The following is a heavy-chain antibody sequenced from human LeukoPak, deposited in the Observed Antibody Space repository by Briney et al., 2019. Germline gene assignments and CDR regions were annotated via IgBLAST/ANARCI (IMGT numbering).Heavy chain of an antibody. D-gene: IGHD3-10*01. CDR1: GGSISSSSYY. V-gene: IGHV4-39*07. Sequence: SETLSLTCTVSGGSISSSSYYWGWIRQPPGKGLEWIGSIYYSRNTYYNPSLKSRVTISVDGSKNHFSLKLSSVTAADTAVYYCARDGGSGSYIDLWGQGTLVTVSS. CDR3: ARDGGSGSYIDL. CDR2: IYYSRNT. J-gene: IGHJ5*02.